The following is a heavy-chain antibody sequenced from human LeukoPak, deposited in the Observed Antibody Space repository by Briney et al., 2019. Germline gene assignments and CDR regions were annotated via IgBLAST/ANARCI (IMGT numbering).Heavy chain of an antibody. CDR3: ASDRLG. D-gene: IGHD4-11*01. Sequence: GGSLRLSCVASGLSFSTHSMNWVRQAPGKGLEWISYITSSSSTIHYADSVMGRFTISRDNAKNSLYLQMNSLRDEDTAVYYCASDRLGWGQGTLVTVSS. V-gene: IGHV3-48*02. CDR2: ITSSSSTI. J-gene: IGHJ4*02. CDR1: GLSFSTHS.